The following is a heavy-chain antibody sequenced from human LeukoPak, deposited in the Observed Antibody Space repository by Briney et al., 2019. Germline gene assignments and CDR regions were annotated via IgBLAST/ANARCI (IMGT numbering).Heavy chain of an antibody. CDR2: IYYSGST. D-gene: IGHD2-2*01. V-gene: IGHV4-59*08. J-gene: IGHJ3*02. Sequence: PSETLSLTCTVSGGSISSYYWSWIRQPPGKGLEWIGYIYYSGSTYYNPSLKSRVTISVDTSKNQFPLKLSSVTAADTAVYYCARASLSYCSSTSCYADAFDTWGQGTMVTVSS. CDR1: GGSISSYY. CDR3: ARASLSYCSSTSCYADAFDT.